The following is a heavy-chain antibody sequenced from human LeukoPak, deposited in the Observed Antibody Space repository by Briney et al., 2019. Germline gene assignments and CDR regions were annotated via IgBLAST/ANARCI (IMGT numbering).Heavy chain of an antibody. Sequence: GGPLRLSCAASGFTFSSYWMSWVRQAPGKGLEWVANIKQDGSEKYYVDSVKGRFTISRDNAKNSLYLQMNSLRAEDTAVYYCARYIVQDAFDIWGQGTMVTVSS. CDR2: IKQDGSEK. CDR3: ARYIVQDAFDI. D-gene: IGHD2/OR15-2a*01. CDR1: GFTFSSYW. J-gene: IGHJ3*02. V-gene: IGHV3-7*01.